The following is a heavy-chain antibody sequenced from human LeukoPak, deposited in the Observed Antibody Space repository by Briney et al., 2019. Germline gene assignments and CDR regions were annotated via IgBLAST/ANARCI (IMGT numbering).Heavy chain of an antibody. CDR3: ARYRGATRVFDY. CDR1: GYSISSGYY. J-gene: IGHJ4*02. CDR2: IYHSGST. Sequence: SENLSLTCTVSGYSISSGYYWGWIRQPPGKGLEWIGSIYHSGSTYYNPSLKSRVTISVDTSKNQFSLKLSSVTAADTAVYYCARYRGATRVFDYWGQGTLVTVSS. V-gene: IGHV4-38-2*02. D-gene: IGHD1-26*01.